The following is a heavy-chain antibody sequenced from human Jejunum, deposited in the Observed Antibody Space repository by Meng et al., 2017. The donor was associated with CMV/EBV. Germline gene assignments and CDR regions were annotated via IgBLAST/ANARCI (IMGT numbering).Heavy chain of an antibody. D-gene: IGHD2-2*01. V-gene: IGHV3-30-3*02. CDR2: ISYDGSNK. J-gene: IGHJ3*01. Sequence: SFALHGVRQAPGKGLEWVAVISYDGSNKYYADSVKGRLTISRDNSKNTLYLQLNSLRTEDTAVYYCTKRGGYCSSPSCPGSFDLWGQGTMVTVSS. CDR3: TKRGGYCSSPSCPGSFDL. CDR1: SFA.